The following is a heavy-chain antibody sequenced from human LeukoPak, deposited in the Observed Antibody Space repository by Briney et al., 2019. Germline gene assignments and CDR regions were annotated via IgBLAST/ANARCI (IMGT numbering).Heavy chain of an antibody. Sequence: SETLSLTCTVSGGSIRSSYYYWGWIRQPPGKGLEWIGSIYDSGSTYYNPSLKSRVTISVDTSKNQFSLKLNSVTAADTAVYYCARHKDSGDYPLDYWGQGILVSVSS. J-gene: IGHJ4*02. D-gene: IGHD4-17*01. CDR3: ARHKDSGDYPLDY. V-gene: IGHV4-39*01. CDR2: IYDSGST. CDR1: GGSIRSSYYY.